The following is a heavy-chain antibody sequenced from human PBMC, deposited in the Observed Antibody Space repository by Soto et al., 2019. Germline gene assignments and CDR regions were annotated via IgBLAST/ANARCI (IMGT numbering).Heavy chain of an antibody. V-gene: IGHV4-61*01. CDR1: GGSVSSGSYY. D-gene: IGHD1-26*01. Sequence: SETLSLTCTVSGGSVSSGSYYWSWIRQPPGKGLEWIGYIYYSGSTNYNPSLKSRVTISVDTSKNQFSLKLRSVTAADTAVYYCARAQPYRGSYSDFVYLGQGTLVTVSS. CDR3: ARAQPYRGSYSDFVY. J-gene: IGHJ4*02. CDR2: IYYSGST.